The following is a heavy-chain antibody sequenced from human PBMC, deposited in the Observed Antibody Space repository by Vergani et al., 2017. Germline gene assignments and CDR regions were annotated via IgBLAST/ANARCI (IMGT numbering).Heavy chain of an antibody. V-gene: IGHV3-21*01. D-gene: IGHD3-16*01. J-gene: IGHJ4*02. CDR2: ISSSSSYI. CDR3: ARGVTTFGFCNY. CDR1: GFTFSSYS. Sequence: EVQLVESGGGLVKPGGSLRLSCAASGFTFSSYSMNWVRQAPGKGLEWVSSISSSSSYIYYADSVKGRFTISRDNAKNSLYLQMNSLRAEDTAVYYCARGVTTFGFCNYWGQGTLVTVSS.